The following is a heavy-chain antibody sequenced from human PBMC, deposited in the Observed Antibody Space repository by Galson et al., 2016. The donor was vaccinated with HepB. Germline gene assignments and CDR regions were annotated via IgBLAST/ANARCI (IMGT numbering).Heavy chain of an antibody. CDR3: TRSWGFTGYGMDV. D-gene: IGHD7-27*01. Sequence: SLRLSCAASGFIFSGSAMHWVRQTSGKGLEWVGRIRSKANNYATAYAASVKGRFTISRDDSKNTSYLQMNSLKTEDTAVYYCTRSWGFTGYGMDVWGQGTTVTVSS. CDR1: GFIFSGSA. V-gene: IGHV3-73*01. CDR2: IRSKANNYAT. J-gene: IGHJ6*02.